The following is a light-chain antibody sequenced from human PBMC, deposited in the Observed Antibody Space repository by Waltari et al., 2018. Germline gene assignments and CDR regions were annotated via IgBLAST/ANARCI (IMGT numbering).Light chain of an antibody. CDR2: DVN. CDR3: NSHSSSDTPSV. V-gene: IGLV2-14*01. Sequence: QSALTQPASVSGSPGQSITISCTGTSSDIGGYNYVSWYQQYPGEAPKVVIYDVNSRPSGLSNRFSGSKSGHTASLTISGLQAEDEADYYCNSHSSSDTPSVFGGGTKLTVL. CDR1: SSDIGGYNY. J-gene: IGLJ3*02.